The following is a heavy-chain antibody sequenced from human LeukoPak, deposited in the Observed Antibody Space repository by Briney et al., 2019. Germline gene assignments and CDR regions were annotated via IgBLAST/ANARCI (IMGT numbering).Heavy chain of an antibody. CDR1: GYTFTSYD. V-gene: IGHV1-8*01. J-gene: IGHJ6*02. CDR2: MNPNSGNT. CDR3: ARGIGRSYYYYYYGMDV. D-gene: IGHD1-26*01. Sequence: GASVKVSCKASGYTFTSYDINWVRQATGQGLEWMGWMNPNSGNTGYAQKFQGRVTMTRNTSISTAYMELSSLRSEDTAVYYCARGIGRSYYYYYYGMDVWGQGTTVTVSS.